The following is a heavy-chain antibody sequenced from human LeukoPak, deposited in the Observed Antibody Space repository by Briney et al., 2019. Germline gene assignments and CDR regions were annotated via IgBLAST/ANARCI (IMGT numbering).Heavy chain of an antibody. Sequence: GESLKISCKSSGYTFTNYWIAWVRQLPGKGLELMGIIYPGDSDSRYSPSFKGQVTISADNSISTAYLKWSSLKASDTAMYYCARRRAASGIPDTFDIWGQGTMVTVSS. V-gene: IGHV5-51*01. J-gene: IGHJ3*02. CDR2: IYPGDSDS. D-gene: IGHD6-25*01. CDR3: ARRRAASGIPDTFDI. CDR1: GYTFTNYW.